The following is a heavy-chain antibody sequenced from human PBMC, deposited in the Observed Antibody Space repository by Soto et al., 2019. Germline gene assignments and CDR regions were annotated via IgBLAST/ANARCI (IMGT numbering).Heavy chain of an antibody. CDR3: ATGGGFIEGRMVWFDP. V-gene: IGHV4-34*01. Sequence: SETLSLTCSVYNGSLSGYSWNWIRQPPGKGLEWIGEINHSGTINYNPSLRSRVTMSVDRSRNQLSLKLRSVTAADTAVYYCATGGGFIEGRMVWFDPWGQGAQVMVPS. CDR1: NGSLSGYS. CDR2: INHSGTI. D-gene: IGHD1-26*01. J-gene: IGHJ5*02.